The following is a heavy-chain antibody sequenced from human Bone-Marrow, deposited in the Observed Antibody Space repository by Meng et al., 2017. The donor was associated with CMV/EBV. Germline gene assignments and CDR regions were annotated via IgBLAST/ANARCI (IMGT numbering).Heavy chain of an antibody. CDR1: GFTFSSYS. CDR2: ISSSSSYI. J-gene: IGHJ6*02. D-gene: IGHD2-2*01. Sequence: GGSLRLSCAASGFTFSSYSMNWVRQAPGKGLEWVSSISSSSSYIYYADSVKGRFTISRDNAKNSLSLQMNSLRAEDTAVYYCARRESYQQGYGMDVWGQGTTVTVSS. CDR3: ARRESYQQGYGMDV. V-gene: IGHV3-21*04.